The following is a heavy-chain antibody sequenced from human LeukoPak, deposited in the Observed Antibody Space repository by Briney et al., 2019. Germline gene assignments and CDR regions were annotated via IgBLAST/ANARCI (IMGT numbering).Heavy chain of an antibody. J-gene: IGHJ4*02. CDR1: GGSISGISYY. V-gene: IGHV4-39*01. D-gene: IGHD1-26*01. CDR2: IYYSGST. CDR3: ARQGVVGATGFGY. Sequence: SETLSLTCSVSGGSISGISYYWGWIRQPPEKGLEWIGNIYYSGSTYNNPSLESRVIISVDTSKNQFSLKLTSVTAADTAVYYCARQGVVGATGFGYWGQGTLVTVSS.